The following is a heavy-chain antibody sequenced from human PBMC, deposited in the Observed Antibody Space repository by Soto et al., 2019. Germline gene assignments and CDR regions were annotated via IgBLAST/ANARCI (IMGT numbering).Heavy chain of an antibody. J-gene: IGHJ4*02. Sequence: ALVKVSCKASGCTFTSYAMHWVRQAPGQRLEWMGWINAGNGNTKYSQKFQGRVTTTRDTSASTAYMELSSLRSEDTAVYYCATPTVAGTGGYYFDYWGQGTLVTVSS. CDR2: INAGNGNT. CDR3: ATPTVAGTGGYYFDY. D-gene: IGHD6-19*01. CDR1: GCTFTSYA. V-gene: IGHV1-3*01.